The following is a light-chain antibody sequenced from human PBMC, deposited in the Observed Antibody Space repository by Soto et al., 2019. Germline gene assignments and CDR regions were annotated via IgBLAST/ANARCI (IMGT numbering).Light chain of an antibody. CDR3: HHYGTSPLSPLGIP. J-gene: IGKJ5*01. CDR2: DAS. Sequence: EIVLTQSPGTLSLSPGERASLSCRASLSLSGNYVAWYQQKPGQPPRLLIYDASNRATGIPDRFSGSGSGTDFTLTISRLEPEDFAMYYCHHYGTSPLSPLGIPFGQGTRLEIK. CDR1: LSLSGNY. V-gene: IGKV3-20*01.